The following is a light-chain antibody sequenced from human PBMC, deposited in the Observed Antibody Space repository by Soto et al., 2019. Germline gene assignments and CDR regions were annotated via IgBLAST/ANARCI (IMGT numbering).Light chain of an antibody. CDR1: QSVISTY. Sequence: EIVLTQSPGTLSLYPGERATLSCRASQSVISTYLAWYQQKPGQAPRLLIYDTTNRASGIPDRFRGSGPGTDFTLTISRLEPEDFAVYYCQQYNNWPPITFGQGTRLEI. CDR2: DTT. J-gene: IGKJ5*01. CDR3: QQYNNWPPIT. V-gene: IGKV3-20*01.